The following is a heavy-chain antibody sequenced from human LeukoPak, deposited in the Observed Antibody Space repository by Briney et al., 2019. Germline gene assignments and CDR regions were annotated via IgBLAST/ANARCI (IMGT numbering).Heavy chain of an antibody. J-gene: IGHJ5*02. V-gene: IGHV4-38-2*02. D-gene: IGHD5-24*01. Sequence: SETLSLTCTVSGYSISSGYLWGWIRQPPGKGLEWIGSIDGSGSSYYNPSLKSRVTISVDTSKNRFSLKLSSVTAADTAVYYCARESLTWLQSRTSWFDPWGQGTLVTVSS. CDR3: ARESLTWLQSRTSWFDP. CDR2: IDGSGSS. CDR1: GYSISSGYL.